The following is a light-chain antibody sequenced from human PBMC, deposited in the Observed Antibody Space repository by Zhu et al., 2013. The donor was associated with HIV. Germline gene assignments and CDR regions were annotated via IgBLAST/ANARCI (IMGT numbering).Light chain of an antibody. CDR1: SDVGSYNL. V-gene: IGLV2-23*02. J-gene: IGLJ1*01. Sequence: QSALTQPASVSGSPGQSITISCTGTSDVGSYNLVSWYQHYPGKAPKLMIYEVTKRPSGVSNRFSGSKSGNTASLTISGLQAEDEADYHCCAYAGSDTSVFGTGTKVTVL. CDR2: EVT. CDR3: CAYAGSDTSV.